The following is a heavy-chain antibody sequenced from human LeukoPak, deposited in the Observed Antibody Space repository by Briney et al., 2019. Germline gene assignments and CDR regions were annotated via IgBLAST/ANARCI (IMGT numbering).Heavy chain of an antibody. Sequence: SETLSLTCTVSGGSISSYYWSWIRQPPGKGLEWIGYIYYSGSTNYNPSLKSRVTISVDTSKNQFSLKLSSATAADTAVYYCARGSLIAAAGPYNWFDPWGQRTLVTVSS. CDR1: GGSISSYY. CDR3: ARGSLIAAAGPYNWFDP. V-gene: IGHV4-59*01. J-gene: IGHJ5*02. CDR2: IYYSGST. D-gene: IGHD6-13*01.